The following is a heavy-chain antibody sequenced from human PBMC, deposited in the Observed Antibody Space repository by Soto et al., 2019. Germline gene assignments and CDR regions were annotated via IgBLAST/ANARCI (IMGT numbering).Heavy chain of an antibody. J-gene: IGHJ6*02. V-gene: IGHV3-30*18. D-gene: IGHD6-6*01. CDR1: GFPFSSYG. CDR3: AKDQSGYSSSGMDV. Sequence: GGSLRLSCAASGFPFSSYGMHWVRQAPGKGLEWVAVISYDGSNKYYADSVKGRFTISRDNSKNTLYLQMNSLRAEDTAVYYCAKDQSGYSSSGMDVWGQGTTVTVSS. CDR2: ISYDGSNK.